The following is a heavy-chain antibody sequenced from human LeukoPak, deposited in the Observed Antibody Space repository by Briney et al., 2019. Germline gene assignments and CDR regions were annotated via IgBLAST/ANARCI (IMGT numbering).Heavy chain of an antibody. Sequence: GGSLRLYCAASGFTFSSHTMNWVRQAPGKGLEWVSSISSTSTSIYHADSVKGRFTISRDNPKNSLYLQMNSLRAEDTAVYYCARGFRAFDFWAQGTVVTVSS. CDR2: ISSTSTSI. V-gene: IGHV3-21*01. CDR3: ARGFRAFDF. J-gene: IGHJ3*01. CDR1: GFTFSSHT.